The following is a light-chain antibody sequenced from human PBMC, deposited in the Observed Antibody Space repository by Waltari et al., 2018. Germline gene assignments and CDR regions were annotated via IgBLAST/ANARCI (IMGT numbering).Light chain of an antibody. V-gene: IGKV1-13*02. CDR2: DVF. CDR1: ITVSSA. CDR3: QQFNSYPLT. J-gene: IGKJ4*01. Sequence: AIQLTQSPSSLSASVGDRVTNPCRASITVSSALAWYQQQPGKPPKLLIYDVFNLQSGVPSRFSGSGSGTDFTLTINSLQPEDFATYYCQQFNSYPLTFGGGTKVEIK.